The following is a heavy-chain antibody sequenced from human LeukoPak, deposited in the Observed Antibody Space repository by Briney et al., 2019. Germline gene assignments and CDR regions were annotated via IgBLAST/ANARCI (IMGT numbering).Heavy chain of an antibody. D-gene: IGHD1-26*01. CDR1: GFTVSRNY. Sequence: GGSLRLSCAASGFTVSRNYMNWVRQAPGKGLEWVSVIYSGGITYYADSVKGRFTISRDNSKNTLYLQMNTLRAEDTAVYYCARGVEYGGSYYHAFDIWGQGTLVTVSS. J-gene: IGHJ3*02. CDR3: ARGVEYGGSYYHAFDI. CDR2: IYSGGIT. V-gene: IGHV3-53*01.